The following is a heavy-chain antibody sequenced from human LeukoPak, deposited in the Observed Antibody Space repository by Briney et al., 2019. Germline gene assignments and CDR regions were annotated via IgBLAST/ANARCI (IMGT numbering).Heavy chain of an antibody. CDR1: GFTFSDYY. D-gene: IGHD2-2*01. V-gene: IGHV3-11*04. CDR2: ISSSGSTI. J-gene: IGHJ4*02. Sequence: PGGSLRLSCAASGFTFSDYYMSWLRQAPGQGLEWVLYISSSGSTIYYADSVKGRFTISRDNATNSLYLQMNSVRAEDTAVYYCASILGYYSSTSCYAFDYWGQGTLVTVSS. CDR3: ASILGYYSSTSCYAFDY.